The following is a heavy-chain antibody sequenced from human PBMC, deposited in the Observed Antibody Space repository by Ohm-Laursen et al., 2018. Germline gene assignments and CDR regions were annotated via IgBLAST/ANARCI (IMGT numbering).Heavy chain of an antibody. CDR1: GFTFSSYA. V-gene: IGHV3-23*01. CDR2: ISGSGSRT. CDR3: TKGLSGGTGHGNWFDP. D-gene: IGHD3-10*01. Sequence: SLRLSCAASGFTFSSYAMNWVRQAPGKGLEWVSGISGSGSRTYYADSVKGRFTISRDNSKNTVHLQMSSLRVEDTAVYYCTKGLSGGTGHGNWFDPWGQGTLVSVSS. J-gene: IGHJ5*02.